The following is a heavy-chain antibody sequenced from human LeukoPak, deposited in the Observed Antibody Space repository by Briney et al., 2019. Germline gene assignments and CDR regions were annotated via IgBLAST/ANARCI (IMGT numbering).Heavy chain of an antibody. CDR2: ISSNGGST. V-gene: IGHV3-64*01. CDR1: GFTFSSYA. Sequence: GGSLRLSCAASGFTFSSYAMRWVRQAPGKGLEYVSAISSNGGSTYYANSVKGRFTISRDNSKNTLYLQMGSLRAEDMAVYYCARERTNCSSTSCYLDFDYWGQGTLVTVSS. D-gene: IGHD2-2*01. J-gene: IGHJ4*02. CDR3: ARERTNCSSTSCYLDFDY.